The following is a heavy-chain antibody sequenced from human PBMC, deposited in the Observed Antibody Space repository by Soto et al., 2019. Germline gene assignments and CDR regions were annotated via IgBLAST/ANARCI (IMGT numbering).Heavy chain of an antibody. CDR2: IYYGGST. D-gene: IGHD6-6*01. V-gene: IGHV4-59*08. CDR3: ARSTIEPRLFMYPLDS. J-gene: IGHJ4*02. CDR1: GGSFSPNY. Sequence: SETLSLTCTVSGGSFSPNYWSWIRQPPGKGLEWVGYIYYGGSTHYNPSLKSRVTTSIDTSKNQFSLKLSSVTAADTAIYYCARSTIEPRLFMYPLDSWGQGTLVTVSS.